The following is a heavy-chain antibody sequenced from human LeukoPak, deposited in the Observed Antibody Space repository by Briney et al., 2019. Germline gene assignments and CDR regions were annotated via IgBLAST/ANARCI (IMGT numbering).Heavy chain of an antibody. CDR2: IIPIFGTA. D-gene: IGHD5-12*01. Sequence: SVKVSCKASGGTFSSYAISWVRQAPGQGLEWMGGIIPIFGTANYAQKFQGRVTITADESTSTAYMELSSLRSEDTAVYYCARGGRDIVATSFDYWGQGTLVTVSS. V-gene: IGHV1-69*01. CDR3: ARGGRDIVATSFDY. CDR1: GGTFSSYA. J-gene: IGHJ4*02.